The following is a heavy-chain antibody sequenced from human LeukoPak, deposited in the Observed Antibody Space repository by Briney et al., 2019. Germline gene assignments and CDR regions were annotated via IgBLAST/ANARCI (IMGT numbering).Heavy chain of an antibody. CDR3: ARAYSGYDFFDY. CDR1: GGTFSRYA. V-gene: IGHV1-69*13. J-gene: IGHJ4*02. Sequence: SVKVSCKASGGTFSRYAISWVRQAPGQGLEWMGGIIPISGTANYAQKFQGRVTITADESTSTAYMEVSSLRSEDTSVYYCARAYSGYDFFDYWGQGILVTVSS. D-gene: IGHD5-12*01. CDR2: IIPISGTA.